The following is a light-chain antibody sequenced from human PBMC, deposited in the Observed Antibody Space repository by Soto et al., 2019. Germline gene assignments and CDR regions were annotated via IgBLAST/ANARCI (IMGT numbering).Light chain of an antibody. CDR2: EGS. Sequence: SVLTQPASVSGSPGQSITISCTGTSSDVGSYNLVSWCQQHPGKAPKLMIYEGSKRPSGVSNRFSGSKSGNTASLTISGLPDEYEADYYCCSYAGSGTWVFGGGTKLTVL. CDR1: SSDVGSYNL. CDR3: CSYAGSGTWV. J-gene: IGLJ3*02. V-gene: IGLV2-23*01.